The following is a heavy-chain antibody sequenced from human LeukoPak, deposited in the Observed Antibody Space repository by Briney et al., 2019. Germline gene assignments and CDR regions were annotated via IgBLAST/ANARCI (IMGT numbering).Heavy chain of an antibody. CDR1: GFTFSSYG. Sequence: PGGSLRLSCAASGFTFSSYGMHWVRQAPGKGLEWVAFIRYDGSNKYYADSVKGRFTISRDNAKNTLYLQMNSLRAEDTAVYYCARDRRLLLWFGESPYAFDIWGQGTMVTVSS. CDR2: IRYDGSNK. J-gene: IGHJ3*02. D-gene: IGHD3-10*01. V-gene: IGHV3-30*02. CDR3: ARDRRLLLWFGESPYAFDI.